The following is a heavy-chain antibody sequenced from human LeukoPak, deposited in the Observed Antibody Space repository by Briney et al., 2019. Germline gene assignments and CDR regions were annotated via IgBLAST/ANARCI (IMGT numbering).Heavy chain of an antibody. CDR2: IGTAGDT. D-gene: IGHD3-22*01. CDR3: ARETRYDKGGNAFDI. V-gene: IGHV3-13*01. CDR1: GFSLSSYW. Sequence: PGGSLRLSCAASGFSLSSYWMSWVRQATGKGLEWVSAIGTAGDTYYPGSVKGRFTISRENAKNSLYLQMNSLRAGDTAVYYCARETRYDKGGNAFDIWGQGTMVTVSS. J-gene: IGHJ3*02.